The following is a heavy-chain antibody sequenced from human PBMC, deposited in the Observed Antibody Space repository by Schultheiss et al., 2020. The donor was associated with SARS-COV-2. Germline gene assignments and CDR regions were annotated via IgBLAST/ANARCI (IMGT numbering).Heavy chain of an antibody. Sequence: GESLKISCKGSGYSFTTYWIGWVRQMPGKGLEWMGIIYPGDSDTTYSPSFQGQVTISADKSISTAYLQWSSLKASDTAMYYCARGSGTVTTFNNWFDPWGQGTLVTVSS. J-gene: IGHJ5*02. V-gene: IGHV5-51*01. CDR3: ARGSGTVTTFNNWFDP. CDR1: GYSFTTYW. D-gene: IGHD4-11*01. CDR2: IYPGDSDT.